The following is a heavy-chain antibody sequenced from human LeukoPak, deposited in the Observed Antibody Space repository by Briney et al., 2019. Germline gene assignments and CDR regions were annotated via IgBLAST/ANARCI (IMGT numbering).Heavy chain of an antibody. Sequence: ASVKVSCKASGYTFTGYYMHWVRQAPGQGLEWVGWINPNSGNTNYAQKLQGRVTMTTVTSTSTAYMELRSLRSDDTAVYYCARDPGEYSGSYYRFGYYYYMDVWGKGTTVTVSS. CDR2: INPNSGNT. V-gene: IGHV1-18*04. D-gene: IGHD1-26*01. J-gene: IGHJ6*03. CDR3: ARDPGEYSGSYYRFGYYYYMDV. CDR1: GYTFTGYY.